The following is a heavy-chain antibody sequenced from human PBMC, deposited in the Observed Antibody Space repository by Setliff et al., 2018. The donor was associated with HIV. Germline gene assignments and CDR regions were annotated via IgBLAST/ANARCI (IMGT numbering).Heavy chain of an antibody. CDR3: ARRDFYGSGSYYSPFDY. CDR1: GGSISSGGYY. J-gene: IGHJ4*02. V-gene: IGHV4-31*03. CDR2: IYYSGST. D-gene: IGHD3-10*01. Sequence: SETLSLTCTVSGGSISSGGYYWSWSRQHPGKGLEWIGNIYYSGSTYYNPSLTSRATISVDTSKNQFSLKLSSVTAADTAVYYCARRDFYGSGSYYSPFDYWGQGTLVTVSS.